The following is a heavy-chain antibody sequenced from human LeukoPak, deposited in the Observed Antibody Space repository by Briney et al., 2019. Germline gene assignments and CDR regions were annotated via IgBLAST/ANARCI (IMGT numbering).Heavy chain of an antibody. CDR2: INHSGST. V-gene: IGHV4-34*01. Sequence: PSETLSLTCAVYGGSFSGYYWSWIRQPPGKGLEWIGEINHSGSTNYNPSLKSRVTISVDTSKNQFSLKLSSVTAADTAVYYCARHILGGSYFDYWGQGTLVTVSS. CDR1: GGSFSGYY. J-gene: IGHJ4*02. D-gene: IGHD1-26*01. CDR3: ARHILGGSYFDY.